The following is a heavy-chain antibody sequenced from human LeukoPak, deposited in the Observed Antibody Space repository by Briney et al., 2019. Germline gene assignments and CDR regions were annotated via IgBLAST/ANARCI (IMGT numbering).Heavy chain of an antibody. V-gene: IGHV1-18*01. Sequence: ASVKVSCKASGYTFTSYGISWVRQAPGQGLEWMGWISAYNGNTNYAQKLQGRVTMTTDTSTSTAYMELRSLRSDDTAVYYCARENTRFLEWLAWDYWGQGTLVTVSS. J-gene: IGHJ4*02. CDR1: GYTFTSYG. D-gene: IGHD3-3*01. CDR2: ISAYNGNT. CDR3: ARENTRFLEWLAWDY.